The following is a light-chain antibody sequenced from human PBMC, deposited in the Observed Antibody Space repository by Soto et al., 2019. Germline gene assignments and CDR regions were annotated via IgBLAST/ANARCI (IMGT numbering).Light chain of an antibody. J-gene: IGKJ4*01. CDR3: XXXXXXXLX. Sequence: DIVLTQSPGTLSLSPGERATLSCRASQSVSSSYLAWYQQKPGQAPRLLIYGASIRATGIPDRFSGSGSGTDSTLTIXRLEXXXXXXXXXXXXXXXXLXXGGGTKVEIK. CDR1: QSVSSSY. V-gene: IGKV3-20*01. CDR2: GAS.